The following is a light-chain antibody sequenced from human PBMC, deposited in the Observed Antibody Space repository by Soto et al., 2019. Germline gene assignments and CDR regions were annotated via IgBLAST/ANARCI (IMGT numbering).Light chain of an antibody. Sequence: DIQMTQSPSTLSASVGDRVTITCRASQSISSWLAWYQQKPGKAPKLLIYKASSLESGVPSRFRGGRYWAAFTLTTSSLQPDGFAAYYCQQYNSYSWTFGQGTKVEVK. J-gene: IGKJ1*01. V-gene: IGKV1-5*03. CDR2: KAS. CDR1: QSISSW. CDR3: QQYNSYSWT.